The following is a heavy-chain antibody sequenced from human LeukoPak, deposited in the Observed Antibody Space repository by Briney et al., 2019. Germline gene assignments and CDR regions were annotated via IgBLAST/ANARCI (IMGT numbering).Heavy chain of an antibody. CDR1: GFTLSSYA. CDR3: AKQGFGG. J-gene: IGHJ4*02. Sequence: PGGSLRLSCTASGFTLSSYAMSWVRQAPGEGLEWVSTISGSADNTNYAEAVKGRFTISRDNSKNTMYLQMNSLRAEDTAVYYCAKQGFGGWGQGTLVTVSS. CDR2: ISGSADNT. V-gene: IGHV3-23*01. D-gene: IGHD3-3*01.